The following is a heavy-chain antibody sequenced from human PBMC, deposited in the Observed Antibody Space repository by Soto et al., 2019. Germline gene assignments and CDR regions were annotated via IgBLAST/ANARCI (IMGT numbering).Heavy chain of an antibody. CDR2: IWYDGSNK. Sequence: QVQLVESGGGVVQPGRSLRLSCAASGFTFSSYGMHWVRQAPGKGLEWVAVIWYDGSNKYYADSVKGRFTISRDNSKNTLYLQMNRLRAEDTAVYYCARDNPYYDFWSGYITAWGQGTMVTVSS. D-gene: IGHD3-3*01. V-gene: IGHV3-33*01. CDR3: ARDNPYYDFWSGYITA. CDR1: GFTFSSYG. J-gene: IGHJ3*01.